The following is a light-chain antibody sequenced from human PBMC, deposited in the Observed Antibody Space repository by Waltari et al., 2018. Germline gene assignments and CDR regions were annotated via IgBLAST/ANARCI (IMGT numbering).Light chain of an antibody. CDR2: DAS. CDR1: ESVSSY. CDR3: QQRTNWVTT. V-gene: IGKV3-11*01. Sequence: EIELTQSPATLSLSPGERATLSCRANESVSSYLAWYQQKPGQAPRLLIYDASNRAAGIPARFSGSGYGTDFTLTISSLEPEDFAIYYCQQRTNWVTTFGQGTRRDIK. J-gene: IGKJ5*01.